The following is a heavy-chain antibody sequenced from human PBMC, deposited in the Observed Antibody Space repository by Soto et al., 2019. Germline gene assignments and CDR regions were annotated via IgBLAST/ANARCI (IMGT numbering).Heavy chain of an antibody. CDR2: IYYSGST. Sequence: SENLSLTCTVSVGSISSYYWSWIRQPPGKGLEWIGYIYYSGSTNYNPSLKSRVTISVDTSKNQFSLKLSSVTAADTAVYYCAKDYYDSSGYSPFDYCGQGNLVIVYS. D-gene: IGHD3-22*01. CDR1: VGSISSYY. J-gene: IGHJ4*02. V-gene: IGHV4-59*01. CDR3: AKDYYDSSGYSPFDY.